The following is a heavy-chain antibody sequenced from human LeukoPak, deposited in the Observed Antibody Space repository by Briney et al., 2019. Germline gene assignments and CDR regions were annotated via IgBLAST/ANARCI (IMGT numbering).Heavy chain of an antibody. CDR2: INLDGSEK. D-gene: IGHD3-10*01. V-gene: IGHV3-7*01. Sequence: PGGSLRLSCTASGFIFSTSWMTWVRQAPGKGLEWVANINLDGSEKYYVDSVKGRFTISRDNAKNSLYLQMNSLRAEDTAVYYCARNYGSGSYYGDDYMDVWGKGTTVTISS. CDR1: GFIFSTSW. J-gene: IGHJ6*03. CDR3: ARNYGSGSYYGDDYMDV.